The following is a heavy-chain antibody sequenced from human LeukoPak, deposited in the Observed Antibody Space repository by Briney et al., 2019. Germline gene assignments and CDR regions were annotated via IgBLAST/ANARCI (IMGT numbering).Heavy chain of an antibody. V-gene: IGHV3-30*02. J-gene: IGHJ4*02. D-gene: IGHD4-11*01. CDR1: GFVFGNFD. CDR2: INYDGINE. Sequence: GGSLRLSCAASGFVFGNFDMHWVRQAPGKGLEWVAFINYDGINEYYADFVKGRFTISRDNSKNTLYLQMNSLRAEDTAVYYCAREMMTTVNDYWGQGTLVTVSS. CDR3: AREMMTTVNDY.